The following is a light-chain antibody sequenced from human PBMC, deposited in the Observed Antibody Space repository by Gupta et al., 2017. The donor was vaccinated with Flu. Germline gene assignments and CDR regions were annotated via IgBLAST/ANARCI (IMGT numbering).Light chain of an antibody. CDR2: GAS. CDR3: QPDNYFPVT. CDR1: QYIKNS. J-gene: IGKJ4*01. Sequence: DIQMTQSPSSLYSSVGDRVTITCQARQYIKNSVTWYQQKPGDAPKVLIYGASRLHPGVPRRFSGSGSGTXFKITIXSLQPEDFANYYCQPDNYFPVTFGXGTKFDTK. V-gene: IGKV1-33*01.